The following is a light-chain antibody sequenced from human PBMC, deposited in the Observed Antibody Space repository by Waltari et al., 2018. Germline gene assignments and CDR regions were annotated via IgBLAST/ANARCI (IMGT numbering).Light chain of an antibody. CDR1: RSLVYSDGNSY. V-gene: IGKV2-30*01. CDR2: KGS. CDR3: MQATHWPPWT. J-gene: IGKJ1*01. Sequence: DVGLTQSPLSLPVTLGQRASISCRSNRSLVYSDGNSYGNWFQKRPGQSPRRFIYKGSNRDCGVPDRISGRELGTDFTLKISRVEAEYVGVSYCMQATHWPPWTFGEGTKVERK.